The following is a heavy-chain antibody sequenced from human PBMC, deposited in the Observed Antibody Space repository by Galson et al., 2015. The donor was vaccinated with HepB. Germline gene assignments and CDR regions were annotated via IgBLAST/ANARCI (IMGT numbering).Heavy chain of an antibody. Sequence: SLRLSCAASGFTFSNFAMYWVRQAPGKGLEWVAVISYDGSYKYYADSVKGRFTISRDNSKNTLYLQMNSLRAEDTAVYYCAREYTVGSPSAFDIWGQGTMVTVSS. D-gene: IGHD4-23*01. CDR1: GFTFSNFA. CDR2: ISYDGSYK. J-gene: IGHJ3*02. CDR3: AREYTVGSPSAFDI. V-gene: IGHV3-30-3*01.